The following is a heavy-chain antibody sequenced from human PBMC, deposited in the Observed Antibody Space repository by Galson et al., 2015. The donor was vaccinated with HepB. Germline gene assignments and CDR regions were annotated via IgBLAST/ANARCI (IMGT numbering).Heavy chain of an antibody. V-gene: IGHV3-30*04. J-gene: IGHJ4*02. CDR1: GFTFSSYA. Sequence: SLRLSCAASGFTFSSYAMHWVRQAPGKGLEWVAVISYDGSNKYYADSVKGRFTISRDNSKNTLYLQMNSLRAEDTAVYYCARDFVGTAMVGGYYFDYWGQGTLVTVSS. D-gene: IGHD5-18*01. CDR3: ARDFVGTAMVGGYYFDY. CDR2: ISYDGSNK.